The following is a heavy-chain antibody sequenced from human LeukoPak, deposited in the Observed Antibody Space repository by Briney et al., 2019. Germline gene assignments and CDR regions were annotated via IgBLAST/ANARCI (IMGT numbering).Heavy chain of an antibody. CDR1: GVTFSSYA. V-gene: IGHV3-23*01. CDR2: ISGSGGST. Sequence: XXXXCAASGVTFSSYAMSWGRQAPGKGLEGVSAISGSGGSTYYADSVKGRFTISRDNSKNTLYLQMNSLRAEDTAVYYCAKGNWFDPWGQGTLVTVSS. J-gene: IGHJ5*02. CDR3: AKGNWFDP.